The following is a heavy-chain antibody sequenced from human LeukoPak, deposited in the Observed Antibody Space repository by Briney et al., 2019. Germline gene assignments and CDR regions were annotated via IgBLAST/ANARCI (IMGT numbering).Heavy chain of an antibody. CDR1: GYTFTSYA. CDR3: ARDFLCSSTSCSYNYYGMDV. D-gene: IGHD2-2*01. Sequence: GASVKVSCKASGYTFTSYAMHWVRQAPGQRLEWMGWINAGNGNTKYSQKFQGRVTTTRDTSASTAYMELSSLRSEDTAVYYCARDFLCSSTSCSYNYYGMDVWAKGPRSPSPQ. CDR2: INAGNGNT. V-gene: IGHV1-3*01. J-gene: IGHJ6*04.